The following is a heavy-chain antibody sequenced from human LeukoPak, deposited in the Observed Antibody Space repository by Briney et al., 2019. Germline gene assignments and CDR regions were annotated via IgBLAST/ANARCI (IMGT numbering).Heavy chain of an antibody. Sequence: PSQTLSLTCTVSGGSISSGSYYWSWIRQPAGKGLEWIGRIYTSGSINYNPSLKSRVTISVDTSKNQFSLKLSSVTAADTAVYYCARGHPNDAFDTWGQGTMVTVSS. CDR3: ARGHPNDAFDT. CDR1: GGSISSGSYY. J-gene: IGHJ3*02. V-gene: IGHV4-61*02. CDR2: IYTSGSI.